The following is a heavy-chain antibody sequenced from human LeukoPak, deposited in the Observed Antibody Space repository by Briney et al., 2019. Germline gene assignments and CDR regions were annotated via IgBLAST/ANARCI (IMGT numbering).Heavy chain of an antibody. Sequence: PSETLSLTCTVSNSSITSSSYFWGWIRQSPGTGLEWIGNVYYSGSTYYNPSLKSRVTISIDTSKNQFSLKLTSVTAADTAVYYCARRADMFGGVINLGPNWFDTWGQGTLVTVSS. V-gene: IGHV4-39*01. CDR3: ARRADMFGGVINLGPNWFDT. D-gene: IGHD3-16*01. CDR1: NSSITSSSYF. J-gene: IGHJ5*02. CDR2: VYYSGST.